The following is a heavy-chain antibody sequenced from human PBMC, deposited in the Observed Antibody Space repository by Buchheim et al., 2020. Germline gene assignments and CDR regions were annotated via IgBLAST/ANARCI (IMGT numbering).Heavy chain of an antibody. V-gene: IGHV3-66*02. CDR1: TFTVSSTY. Sequence: EVQLVESGGGLVQPGGSLRLSCATSTFTVSSTYMSWVRQAPGKGLEWVSVIYSGGTTYYADSVKGRFTSSRDNLKNTLYLQMNSLRVEDTAVYFCARGRPFDTWGQGTL. CDR2: IYSGGTT. CDR3: ARGRPFDT. J-gene: IGHJ5*02.